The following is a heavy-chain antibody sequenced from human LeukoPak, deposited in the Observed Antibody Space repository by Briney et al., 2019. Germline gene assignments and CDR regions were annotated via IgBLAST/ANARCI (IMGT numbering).Heavy chain of an antibody. CDR2: ISGSGGST. V-gene: IGHV3-23*01. CDR1: GFTFSSYA. J-gene: IGHJ3*02. D-gene: IGHD1-26*01. Sequence: GGSLRLSCAASGFTFSSYAMSWVRQAPGKGLEWVSAISGSGGSTYYADSVKGRFTISRDNSKNTLYLQMNSLRAEDTAVYYCAKVWRSGSYGRSVGAPPNDAFDIWGQGTMVTVSS. CDR3: AKVWRSGSYGRSVGAPPNDAFDI.